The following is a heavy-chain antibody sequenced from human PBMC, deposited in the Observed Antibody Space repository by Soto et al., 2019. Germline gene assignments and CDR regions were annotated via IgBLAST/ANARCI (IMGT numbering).Heavy chain of an antibody. Sequence: GGSLRLSCAASGFTVSSYGMHWVRQDPGKGLEWVAVIWYDGSNKYYADSVKGRFTISRDNSKNTLYLQMNSLRAEDTAVYYCASDRNPGFDYWGQGNLVTVSS. V-gene: IGHV3-33*01. J-gene: IGHJ4*02. CDR3: ASDRNPGFDY. CDR1: GFTVSSYG. CDR2: IWYDGSNK.